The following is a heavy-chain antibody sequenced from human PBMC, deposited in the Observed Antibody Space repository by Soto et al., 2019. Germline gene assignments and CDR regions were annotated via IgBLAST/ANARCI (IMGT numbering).Heavy chain of an antibody. CDR3: ARRNYYDSSLDY. V-gene: IGHV1-46*01. Sequence: QVQLAQSGAEVKKPGASVKVSCKASGYTFINYYMHWVRQAPGQGLEWMGTINPTGGSTKYAQKFQGRVTMTIDTSTNTVYMEVTSLRPEDTAVYYCARRNYYDSSLDYWGQGTRVTVSS. CDR1: GYTFINYY. CDR2: INPTGGST. J-gene: IGHJ4*02. D-gene: IGHD3-22*01.